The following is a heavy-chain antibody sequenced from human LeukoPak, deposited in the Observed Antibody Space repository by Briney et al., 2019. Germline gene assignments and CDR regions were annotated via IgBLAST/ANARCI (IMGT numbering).Heavy chain of an antibody. CDR2: IKDDGSEK. CDR3: ASWFRGGDLTPTLSLDY. D-gene: IGHD2-21*02. CDR1: GFTFSSYW. J-gene: IGHJ4*02. V-gene: IGHV3-7*01. Sequence: GGSLRLSCAASGFTFSSYWMSWVRQAPGKGLEWVANIKDDGSEKRDVDSVKGRFTISRDNAKNSLYLQMNSLRVEDTAVYYCASWFRGGDLTPTLSLDYWGQGTLVTVSS.